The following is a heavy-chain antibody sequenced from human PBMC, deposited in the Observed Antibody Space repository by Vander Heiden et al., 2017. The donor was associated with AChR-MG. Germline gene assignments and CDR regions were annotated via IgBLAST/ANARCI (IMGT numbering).Heavy chain of an antibody. CDR3: ARTKWELLFFDY. J-gene: IGHJ4*02. V-gene: IGHV4-61*02. Sequence: ESGPGLVKPSQTLSLTCTVSGGSISSGSYYWSWIRQPAGKGLEWIGHIYTSGSTNYNPSLKSRVTISVDTSKNQFSLKLSSVTAADTAVYYCARTKWELLFFDYWGQGTLVTVSS. CDR1: GGSISSGSYY. CDR2: IYTSGST. D-gene: IGHD1-26*01.